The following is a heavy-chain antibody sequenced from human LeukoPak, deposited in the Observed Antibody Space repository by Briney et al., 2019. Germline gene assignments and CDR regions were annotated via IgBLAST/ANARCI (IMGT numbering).Heavy chain of an antibody. V-gene: IGHV3-23*01. CDR1: GFTFTSYS. J-gene: IGHJ4*02. CDR2: ISGSGGST. D-gene: IGHD2-2*01. CDR3: AKGGVVVVPAAPQSGYDYIPPGDDY. Sequence: QPGGSLRLSCAASGFTFTSYSMNWVRQAPGKGLEWVSAISGSGGSTYYADSVKGRFTISRDNSKNTLYLQMNSLRAEDTAVYYCAKGGVVVVPAAPQSGYDYIPPGDDYWGQGTLVTVSS.